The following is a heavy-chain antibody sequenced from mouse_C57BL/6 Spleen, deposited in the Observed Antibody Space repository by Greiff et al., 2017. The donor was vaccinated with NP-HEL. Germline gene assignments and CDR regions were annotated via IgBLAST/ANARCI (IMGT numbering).Heavy chain of an antibody. Sequence: EVMLVESEGGLVQPGGSMKLSCTASGFTFSDYYMAWVRQVPEKGLEWVANINYDGSSTYYLDSLKSRFIISRDNAKNILYLQMSSLKSEDTATYYCARRYDYDGYYFDYWGQGTTLTVSS. J-gene: IGHJ2*01. CDR1: GFTFSDYY. CDR2: INYDGSST. D-gene: IGHD2-4*01. CDR3: ARRYDYDGYYFDY. V-gene: IGHV5-16*02.